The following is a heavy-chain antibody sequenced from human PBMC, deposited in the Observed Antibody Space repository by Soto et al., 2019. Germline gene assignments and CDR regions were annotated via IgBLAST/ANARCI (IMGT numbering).Heavy chain of an antibody. CDR1: GGSMRSYY. Sequence: NPSETLSLTCTVSGGSMRSYYWSWLRQPPEKGLEWIGYIYSSGNVRYNSSLNSRVTISMDTSKNQFSLKLGSVTAADTAVYFCARPAYCGSACYYYFDSWGPGTLVTVSS. CDR3: ARPAYCGSACYYYFDS. J-gene: IGHJ4*02. D-gene: IGHD2-21*01. V-gene: IGHV4-59*08. CDR2: IYSSGNV.